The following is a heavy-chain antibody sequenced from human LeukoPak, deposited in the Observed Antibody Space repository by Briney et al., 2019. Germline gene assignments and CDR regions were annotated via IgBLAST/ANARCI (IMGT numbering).Heavy chain of an antibody. V-gene: IGHV4-59*08. D-gene: IGHD4-23*01. CDR3: ARQRYGGGPHYYYYVDV. CDR2: ISNSGST. CDR1: GGSISSHS. J-gene: IGHJ6*03. Sequence: PSETLSLTCTVSGGSISSHSWSWIRQPPGKGQEWIGYISNSGSTTYNPSLKSRVTISPDTSKNQFSLKLSSVTAADTAVFYCARQRYGGGPHYYYYVDVWGKGTTVTVSS.